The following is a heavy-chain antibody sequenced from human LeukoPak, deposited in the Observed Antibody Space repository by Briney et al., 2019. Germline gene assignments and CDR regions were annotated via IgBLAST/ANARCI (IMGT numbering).Heavy chain of an antibody. CDR1: GFTIGTNY. J-gene: IGHJ4*02. CDR2: ISGSGGST. D-gene: IGHD5-12*01. V-gene: IGHV3-23*01. CDR3: ANLRSLFYFDY. Sequence: GGSLRLSCAASGFTIGTNYQSWVRQAPGKGLEWVSAISGSGGSTYYVDSVKGRFTISRDNSKNTLYLQMNSLRAEDTAVYYCANLRSLFYFDYWGQGTLVTVSS.